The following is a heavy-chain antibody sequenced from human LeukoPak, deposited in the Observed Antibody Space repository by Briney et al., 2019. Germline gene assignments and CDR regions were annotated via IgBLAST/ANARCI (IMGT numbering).Heavy chain of an antibody. CDR1: GGTFSSYA. CDR3: PRSWHCSSTSCYSDWFDP. V-gene: IGHV1-69*13. D-gene: IGHD2-2*01. CDR2: IIPIFGTA. Sequence: ASVKVSCKASGGTFSSYAISWVRQAPGQGLEWMGGIIPIFGTANDAQKFQGRVTITADESTSTAYMELSSLRSEDTAVYYCPRSWHCSSTSCYSDWFDPWGQGTLVTVSS. J-gene: IGHJ5*02.